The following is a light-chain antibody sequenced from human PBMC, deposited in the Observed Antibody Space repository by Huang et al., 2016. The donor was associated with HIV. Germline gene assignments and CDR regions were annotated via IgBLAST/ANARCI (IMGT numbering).Light chain of an antibody. CDR2: AAS. J-gene: IGKJ1*01. Sequence: EIQMTQSPSSLSASIGDRITISCRASQDIDAYLAWYQHKPGKVPNLLIYAASTLQSGVPSRFGGSGSGTNFTPTIGSLQPEEVGSYYCQKYNDVPRTFGHGTKVEIK. V-gene: IGKV1-27*01. CDR1: QDIDAY. CDR3: QKYNDVPRT.